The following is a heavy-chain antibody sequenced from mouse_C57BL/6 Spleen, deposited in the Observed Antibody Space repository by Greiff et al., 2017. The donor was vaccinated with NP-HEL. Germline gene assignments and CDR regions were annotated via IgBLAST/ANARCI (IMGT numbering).Heavy chain of an antibody. CDR3: AKIYDGYYWAMDY. D-gene: IGHD2-3*01. V-gene: IGHV5-6*01. CDR1: GFTFSSYG. CDR2: ISSGGSYT. J-gene: IGHJ4*01. Sequence: DVQLVESGGDLVKPGGSLKLSCAASGFTFSSYGMSWVRQTPDKRLEWVATISSGGSYTYYPDSVKGRFTISRDNAKNTLYLQMSSLKSEDTAMYYCAKIYDGYYWAMDYWGQGTSVTVSS.